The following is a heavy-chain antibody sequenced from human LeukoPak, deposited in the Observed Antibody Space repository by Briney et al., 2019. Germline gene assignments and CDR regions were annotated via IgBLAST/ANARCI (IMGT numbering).Heavy chain of an antibody. CDR1: GFTFSKIG. Sequence: GGSLRLSCAASGFTFSKIGMHWVRQAPGKGLEWVAFIPYDGSNKYYADSVKGRFTISRENSENMLYVQMNSLRSEDTAVYYCAKGVGGSANYYYMDVWGKGTTVTVSS. CDR2: IPYDGSNK. CDR3: AKGVGGSANYYYMDV. J-gene: IGHJ6*03. D-gene: IGHD3-10*01. V-gene: IGHV3-30*02.